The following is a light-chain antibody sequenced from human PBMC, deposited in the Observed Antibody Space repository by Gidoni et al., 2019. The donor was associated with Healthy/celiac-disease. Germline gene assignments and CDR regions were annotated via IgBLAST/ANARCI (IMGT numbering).Light chain of an antibody. CDR1: ALPKQY. CDR2: KDS. Sequence: SYELTPPPSLSVSPGQTARITCSGDALPKQYAYWYQQKPGQAPVLVIYKDSERPSGIPERFSGSSSGTTVTLTISGVQAEDEADYYCQSADSSGTWVFGGGTKLTVL. CDR3: QSADSSGTWV. J-gene: IGLJ3*02. V-gene: IGLV3-25*03.